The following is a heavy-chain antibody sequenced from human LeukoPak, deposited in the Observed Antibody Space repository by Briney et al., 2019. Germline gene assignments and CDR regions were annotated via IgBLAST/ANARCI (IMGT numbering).Heavy chain of an antibody. CDR2: ISYSGST. V-gene: IGHV4-59*12. D-gene: IGHD1-1*01. CDR3: ARGRTHGQKPFDY. Sequence: KASETLSLTCTVSGGSISSYYWSWIRQPPGKGLEWIGYISYSGSTNYNPSLNSRVTISVDTSKNQFSLKLSSVTAADTAVYYCARGRTHGQKPFDYWGQGTLVAVSS. CDR1: GGSISSYY. J-gene: IGHJ4*02.